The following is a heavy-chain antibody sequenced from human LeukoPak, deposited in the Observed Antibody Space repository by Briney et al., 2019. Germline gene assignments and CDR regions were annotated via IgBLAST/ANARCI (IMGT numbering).Heavy chain of an antibody. D-gene: IGHD2-2*01. CDR3: ARGSNYCSSTSCQLVDP. J-gene: IGHJ5*02. V-gene: IGHV1-8*01. CDR2: MNPNSGNT. CDR1: GYTFTSYD. Sequence: ASVKVSCKASGYTFTSYDINWVRQATGQGLEWVGWMNPNSGNTGYAQKFQGRVTMTRNTSISTAYMELSSLRSEDTAVYYCARGSNYCSSTSCQLVDPWGQGTLVTVSS.